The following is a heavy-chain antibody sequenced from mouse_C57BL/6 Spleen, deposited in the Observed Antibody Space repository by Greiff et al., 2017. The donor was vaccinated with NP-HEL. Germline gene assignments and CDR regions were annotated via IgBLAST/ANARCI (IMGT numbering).Heavy chain of an antibody. CDR2: IDPETGGT. J-gene: IGHJ3*01. V-gene: IGHV1-15*01. CDR1: GYTFTDYE. Sequence: LQESGAELVRPGASVTLSCKASGYTFTDYEMHWVKQTPVHGLEWIGAIDPETGGTAYNQKFKGKAILTADKSSSTAYMELRSLTSEDSAVYYCTRGGRMVTTGAYWGQGTLVTVSA. CDR3: TRGGRMVTTGAY. D-gene: IGHD2-2*01.